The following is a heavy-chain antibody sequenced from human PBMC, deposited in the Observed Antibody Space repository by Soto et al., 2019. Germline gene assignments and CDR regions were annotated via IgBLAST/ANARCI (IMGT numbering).Heavy chain of an antibody. CDR3: ATAGDSSRYYFDS. V-gene: IGHV3-21*01. D-gene: IGHD6-13*01. Sequence: PGGSLRLSCVGSGFTFSTYSMNWVRQAPGKGLEWVSSLSTSSTFIYYADSLKGRFTISRDDAKNSLYLQMNSLRAEDTALYYCATAGDSSRYYFDSWGQGTLVTVSS. CDR2: LSTSSTFI. J-gene: IGHJ4*02. CDR1: GFTFSTYS.